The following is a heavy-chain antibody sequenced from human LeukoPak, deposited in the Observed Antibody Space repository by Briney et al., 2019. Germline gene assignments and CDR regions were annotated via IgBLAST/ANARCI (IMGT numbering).Heavy chain of an antibody. V-gene: IGHV3-7*03. CDR3: ARSSYSSSSSV. Sequence: GGSLRLSCAASGFTFSNYAMTWVRQAPGKGLEWVASINSDGSEGYYADVVKGRFTISRDNAKNSLYLQINSLRAEDTAVYYCARSSYSSSSSVWGQGTMVTVSS. CDR1: GFTFSNYA. D-gene: IGHD6-6*01. CDR2: INSDGSEG. J-gene: IGHJ3*01.